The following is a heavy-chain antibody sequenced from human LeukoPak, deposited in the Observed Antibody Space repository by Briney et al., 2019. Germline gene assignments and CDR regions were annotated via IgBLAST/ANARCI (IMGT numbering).Heavy chain of an antibody. Sequence: SETLSLTCAVYGGSLSGYNWSWIRQPPGKGLEWIGEINHIGSTNYNPSLKSRVTISVDTSKNQFSLKLTSVTAADTALYYCARENSGWYTYWYYYMDVWGKGTTVTISS. J-gene: IGHJ6*03. CDR2: INHIGST. CDR1: GGSLSGYN. V-gene: IGHV4-34*01. CDR3: ARENSGWYTYWYYYMDV. D-gene: IGHD6-19*01.